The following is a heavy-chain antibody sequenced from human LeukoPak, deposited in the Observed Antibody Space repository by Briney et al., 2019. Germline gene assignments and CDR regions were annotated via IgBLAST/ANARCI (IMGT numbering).Heavy chain of an antibody. CDR1: GFSFKKYG. CDR2: IQYDDSVK. D-gene: IGHD3-3*01. J-gene: IGHJ5*02. CDR3: AREETYYDFWSGTNNWFDP. V-gene: IGHV3-30*02. Sequence: GGSLRLSCTASGFSFKKYGTHWVRQAPGKGLEWVTFIQYDDSVKFYADSVKGRFTISRDNAKNSLYLQMNSLRAEDTAVYYCAREETYYDFWSGTNNWFDPWGQGTLVTVSS.